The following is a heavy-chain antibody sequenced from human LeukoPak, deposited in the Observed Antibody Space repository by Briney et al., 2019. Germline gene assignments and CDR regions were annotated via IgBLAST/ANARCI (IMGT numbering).Heavy chain of an antibody. J-gene: IGHJ6*03. CDR1: GFTFSSYS. Sequence: PGGSLRLSCAASGFTFSSYSMNWVRQAPGKGLEWVSSISSSSSYIYYADSVKGRFTISRDNAKNSLYLQMNSLRAEDTAVYYCARCSSSWYKGDYYYYMDVWGKGTTVTVSS. D-gene: IGHD6-13*01. CDR2: ISSSSSYI. V-gene: IGHV3-21*01. CDR3: ARCSSSWYKGDYYYYMDV.